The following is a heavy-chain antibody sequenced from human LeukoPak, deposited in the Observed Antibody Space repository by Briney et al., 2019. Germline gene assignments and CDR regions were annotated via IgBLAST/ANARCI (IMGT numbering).Heavy chain of an antibody. CDR3: ARGPLSSTTIFGVVTPYYYYYMDV. CDR2: INHSGST. D-gene: IGHD3-3*01. J-gene: IGHJ6*03. CDR1: GESFNDHW. V-gene: IGHV4-34*01. Sequence: SETLSLTCAVYGESFNDHWWTWIRQPPGKGLEWIGEINHSGSTNYNPSLRSRVTISADTSKNQFSLRLRSVTAADPGVYCCARGPLSSTTIFGVVTPYYYYYMDVWGKGTTVTVSS.